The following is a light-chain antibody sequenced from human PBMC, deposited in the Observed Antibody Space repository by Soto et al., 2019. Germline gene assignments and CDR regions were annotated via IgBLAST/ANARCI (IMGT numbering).Light chain of an antibody. Sequence: QSVLTQPPSVSAAPGQKVTISCSGSSSNIRDTYVSWYQHLPGTAPKLLIYDNNKRPSGIPDRFSGSKSGTSATLGITGLQTGDEADYYCETSDSSLSAVVFGGGTKLTVL. V-gene: IGLV1-51*01. CDR3: ETSDSSLSAVV. J-gene: IGLJ2*01. CDR1: SSNIRDTY. CDR2: DNN.